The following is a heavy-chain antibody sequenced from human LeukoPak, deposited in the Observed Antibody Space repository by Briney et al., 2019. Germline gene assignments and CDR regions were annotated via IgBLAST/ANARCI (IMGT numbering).Heavy chain of an antibody. CDR1: GYTFTGYY. CDR3: ARGGLNWGSEGAFDI. Sequence: ASVKVSCKASGYTFTGYYMHWVRQAPGQGLEWMGWINPNSGGTNYARKFQGRVTMTRDTSISTAYMELSRLRSDDTAVYYCARGGLNWGSEGAFDIWGQGTMVTVSS. D-gene: IGHD7-27*01. J-gene: IGHJ3*02. V-gene: IGHV1-2*02. CDR2: INPNSGGT.